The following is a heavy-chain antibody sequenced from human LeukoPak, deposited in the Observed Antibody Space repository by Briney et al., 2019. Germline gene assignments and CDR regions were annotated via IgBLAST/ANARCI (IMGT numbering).Heavy chain of an antibody. J-gene: IGHJ4*02. Sequence: SETLSLTCTVSGGSISSYYWSWIRQPPGKGLEWIGYFYYSGSTNYNPSLKSRVTISVDTSKNQFSLKLSSVTAADTAVYYCARCIGIVYDYWGQGTLVTVSS. CDR2: FYYSGST. CDR3: ARCIGIVYDY. CDR1: GGSISSYY. V-gene: IGHV4-59*01. D-gene: IGHD3-22*01.